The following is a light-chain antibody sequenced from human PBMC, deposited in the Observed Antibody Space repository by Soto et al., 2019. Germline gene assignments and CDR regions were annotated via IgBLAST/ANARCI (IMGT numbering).Light chain of an antibody. V-gene: IGLV1-40*01. CDR3: QAYDNSLSGYG. Sequence: QSVLTQPPSVSGAPGQRVTISFTGSSSHIGAGYDVHWYQQLPGTAPTLLIYGNNNRPSGVPDRFSGSKSGASPSLAITGLQAEDEADYYGQAYDNSLSGYGFGTGTKLTVL. CDR2: GNN. J-gene: IGLJ1*01. CDR1: SSHIGAGYD.